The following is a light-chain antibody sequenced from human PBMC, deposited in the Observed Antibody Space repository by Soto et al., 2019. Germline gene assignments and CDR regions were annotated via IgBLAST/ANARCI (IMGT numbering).Light chain of an antibody. Sequence: DIVMTQSPDSLAVSLGERATINCKSSQSVLYSSNNKNYLAWYQQKPGQPPKLLIYWASTRESGVPDRFSGSGSGTDFTLTISSLQAEDVAVYYCQQYYSTPPALGPVKKVDI. V-gene: IGKV4-1*01. CDR1: QSVLYSSNNKNY. CDR2: WAS. CDR3: QQYYSTPPA. J-gene: IGKJ3*01.